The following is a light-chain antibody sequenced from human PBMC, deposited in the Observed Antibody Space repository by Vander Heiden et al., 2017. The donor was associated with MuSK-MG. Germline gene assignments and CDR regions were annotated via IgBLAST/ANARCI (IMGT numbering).Light chain of an antibody. J-gene: IGKJ1*01. CDR3: QQRDSTSWT. Sequence: DIQMTQSPSSLSASVGDRVTITCRASQSISSYLNWYQQKPGKAPKLLIYAASSLQSGVPSRFSGSGSGTDFTLTISRLQPEDFATYYCQQRDSTSWTFCQGTKVEIK. CDR2: AAS. CDR1: QSISSY. V-gene: IGKV1-39*01.